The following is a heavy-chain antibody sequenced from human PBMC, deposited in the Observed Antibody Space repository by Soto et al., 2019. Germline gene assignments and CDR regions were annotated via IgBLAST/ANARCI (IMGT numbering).Heavy chain of an antibody. D-gene: IGHD3-10*01. J-gene: IGHJ6*03. V-gene: IGHV1-8*01. CDR3: ARRQKMLRVFGLKTYYYYYLDL. CDR1: GYTFTSYD. CDR2: RNPNSGDT. Sequence: QVHLVQSGAEVKKPGASVKVSCKASGYTFTSYDINWVRQVAGQGLEWMGWRNPNSGDTAYAQEFQGRITMSRNTSISITYMELSRLRPAATAVYYCARRQKMLRVFGLKTYYYYYLDLWGKGTTVTLSS.